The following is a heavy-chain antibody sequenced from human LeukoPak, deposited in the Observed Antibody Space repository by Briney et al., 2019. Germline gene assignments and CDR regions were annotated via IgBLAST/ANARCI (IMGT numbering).Heavy chain of an antibody. CDR2: MNPNSGNA. CDR3: ARRYYYDGSGLRLDV. CDR1: GYTFTSYD. D-gene: IGHD3-22*01. V-gene: IGHV1-8*01. Sequence: ASVKVSCEASGYTFTSYDINWVRQAAGQGLEWMGWMNPNSGNAAYAQKFQGRVTMTRDTSISTAYMELSSLRSEDTAVYYCARRYYYDGSGLRLDVWGKGTPVTVSS. J-gene: IGHJ6*04.